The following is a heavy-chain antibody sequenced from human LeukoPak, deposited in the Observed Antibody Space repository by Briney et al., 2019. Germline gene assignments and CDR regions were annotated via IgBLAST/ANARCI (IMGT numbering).Heavy chain of an antibody. CDR1: GFTFSSYA. D-gene: IGHD3-10*01. J-gene: IGHJ4*02. CDR2: ISGSGGST. V-gene: IGHV3-23*01. CDR3: AKEGQRSSGSYYVY. Sequence: PGGSLRLPCAASGFTFSSYAMSWVRQAPGKGLEWVSAISGSGGSTYYADSVKGRFTISRDNSKNTLYLQMNSLRAEDTAVYYCAKEGQRSSGSYYVYWGQGALVTVSS.